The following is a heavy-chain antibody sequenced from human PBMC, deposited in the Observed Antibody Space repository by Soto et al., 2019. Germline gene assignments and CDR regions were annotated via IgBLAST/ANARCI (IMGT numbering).Heavy chain of an antibody. CDR2: IIPIFGTA. Sequence: GASVKVSCKASGGTFSSYAISWVRQAPGQGLEWMGGIIPIFGTANYAQKFQGRVTITADKSTSTAYMELSSLRSEDTAVYYCATNTQYSSSWYQTFDYWGQGTLVTVSS. D-gene: IGHD6-13*01. CDR1: GGTFSSYA. V-gene: IGHV1-69*06. J-gene: IGHJ4*02. CDR3: ATNTQYSSSWYQTFDY.